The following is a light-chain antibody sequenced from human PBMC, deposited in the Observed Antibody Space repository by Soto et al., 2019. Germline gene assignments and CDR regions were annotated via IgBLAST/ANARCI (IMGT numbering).Light chain of an antibody. J-gene: IGKJ3*01. CDR3: QQRSNWST. CDR2: DAS. CDR1: QSVSSY. V-gene: IGKV3-11*01. Sequence: EIVLTQSPATLSLSPGERATLSCSASQSVSSYLAWYQQKPGQAPRLLIYDASNRATGIPARFSGSGSGTDFTLTISSLEPEDFAVYYCQQRSNWSTFGPGTKVDIK.